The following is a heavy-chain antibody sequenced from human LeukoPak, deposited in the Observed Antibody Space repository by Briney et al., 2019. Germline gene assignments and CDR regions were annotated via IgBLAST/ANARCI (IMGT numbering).Heavy chain of an antibody. Sequence: PSENLSLTCTVSGGSISSYYWSWIRQPPGKGLEWIGYIYYSGSTNYNPSLKSRVTISVDTSKNQFSLKPSSVTAADTAVYYCARHPRDIEWELPFDYWGQGTLVTVSS. CDR1: GGSISSYY. J-gene: IGHJ4*02. CDR2: IYYSGST. D-gene: IGHD1-26*01. CDR3: ARHPRDIEWELPFDY. V-gene: IGHV4-59*08.